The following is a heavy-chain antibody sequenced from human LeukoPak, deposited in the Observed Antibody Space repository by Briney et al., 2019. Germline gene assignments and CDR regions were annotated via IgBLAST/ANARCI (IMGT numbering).Heavy chain of an antibody. CDR2: IHSSGISI. V-gene: IGHV3-48*03. J-gene: IGHJ4*02. D-gene: IGHD1-1*01. CDR1: GFTLRSYD. CDR3: ARKLTGTTFFDF. Sequence: SGGSLRLSCAASGFTLRSYDMNWVRQAPGKGLEWVSYIHSSGISIFYTDSVKGRFTISRDTARNSLHLQMSSLRAEDTAVYYCARKLTGTTFFDFWGQGTLVTVSS.